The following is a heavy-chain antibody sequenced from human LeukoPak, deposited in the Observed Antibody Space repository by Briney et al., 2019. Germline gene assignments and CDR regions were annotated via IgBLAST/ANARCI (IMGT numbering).Heavy chain of an antibody. CDR3: ARVQWLAPQYYFDY. CDR1: GGSFSSYV. V-gene: IGHV1-69*04. J-gene: IGHJ4*02. CDR2: IIPVLGVS. D-gene: IGHD6-19*01. Sequence: GASVKVSCKASGGSFSSYVITWVRQAPGQGLEWMGRIIPVLGVSNFAQKFQGRVTITADKSTNTAHMELSSLRSEDTAVYYCARVQWLAPQYYFDYWGQGTLVTVSS.